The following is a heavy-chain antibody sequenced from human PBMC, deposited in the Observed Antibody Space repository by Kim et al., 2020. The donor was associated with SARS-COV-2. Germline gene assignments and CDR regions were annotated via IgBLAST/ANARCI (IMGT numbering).Heavy chain of an antibody. CDR2: ISSSGSTI. J-gene: IGHJ6*02. CDR3: ARDRRGYYYYGMDV. Sequence: WGSLRLSCAASGFTFSDYYMSWIRQAPGKGLEWVSYISSSGSTIYYSDSVKGRFTISRDNAKNSLYLQMNSLRAEDTAVYYCARDRRGYYYYGMDVWGQGTTVTVSS. D-gene: IGHD3-10*01. CDR1: GFTFSDYY. V-gene: IGHV3-11*01.